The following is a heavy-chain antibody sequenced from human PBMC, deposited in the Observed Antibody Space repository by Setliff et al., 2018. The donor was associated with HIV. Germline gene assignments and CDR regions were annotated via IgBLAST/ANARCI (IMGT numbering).Heavy chain of an antibody. CDR1: GGSISTYY. J-gene: IGHJ5*02. V-gene: IGHV4-59*01. CDR3: ARQFPPYHSDARHSDL. Sequence: ASETLSLTCTVSGGSISTYYWSWIRQPPGKGLEWIELIYYNGNTNYSPSLKSRVTISVDSSKNQFSLKLTSVTAADAAIYYCARQFPPYHSDARHSDLWSQGTLVTVSS. D-gene: IGHD2-21*01. CDR2: IYYNGNT.